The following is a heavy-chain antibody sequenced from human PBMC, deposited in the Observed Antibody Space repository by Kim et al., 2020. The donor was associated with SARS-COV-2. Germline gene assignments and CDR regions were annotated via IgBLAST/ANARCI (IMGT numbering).Heavy chain of an antibody. V-gene: IGHV3-48*02. J-gene: IGHJ5*01. Sequence: GGSLRLSCEASGFTFSSYNMNWVRQTPGKGLEWVSYISSSSSTVYYADSVKGRFTISRDNAKNSLYLQMNSLRDEDTAVYYCARDRGLYYLDSSGYFGAGDSWGQGTLVTVSS. CDR2: ISSSSSTV. CDR3: ARDRGLYYLDSSGYFGAGDS. CDR1: GFTFSSYN. D-gene: IGHD3-22*01.